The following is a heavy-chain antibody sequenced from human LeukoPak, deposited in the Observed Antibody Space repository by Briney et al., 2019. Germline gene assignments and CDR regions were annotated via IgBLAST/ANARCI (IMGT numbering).Heavy chain of an antibody. J-gene: IGHJ4*02. D-gene: IGHD3-10*01. CDR1: RFTFSYSG. Sequence: GGSLRLSCAASSAFRFTFSYSGFHWVRQAPGKGLEWVAVISYDGSNKYYADSVKGRFTISRDNSKNTLYLQMNSLRAEDTAVYYCAKDRDLWGQGTLVTVSS. CDR3: AKDRDL. CDR2: ISYDGSNK. V-gene: IGHV3-30*18.